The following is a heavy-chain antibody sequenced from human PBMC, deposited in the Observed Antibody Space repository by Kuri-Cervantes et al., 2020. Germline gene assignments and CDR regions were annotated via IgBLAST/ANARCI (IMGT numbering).Heavy chain of an antibody. CDR1: GGSFSGYY. CDR2: IYHSGST. D-gene: IGHD6-19*01. V-gene: IGHV4-34*01. Sequence: ESLKISCAVYGGSFSGYYWSWIRQPPGKGLEWIGEIYHSGSTNYNPSLKSRVTISVDKSKNQFSLKLSSVAAADTAVYYCAREGGDSSGWKYYFDYWGQGTLVTVSS. CDR3: AREGGDSSGWKYYFDY. J-gene: IGHJ4*02.